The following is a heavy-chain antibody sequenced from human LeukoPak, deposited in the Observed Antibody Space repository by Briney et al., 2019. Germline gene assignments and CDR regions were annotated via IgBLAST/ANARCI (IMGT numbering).Heavy chain of an antibody. V-gene: IGHV1-2*02. J-gene: IGHJ3*02. Sequence: ASVKVSCKASGYTFTGYHMHWVRQAPGQGLEWMGWINPNSGGTNYVQRFQGRVTMTRDTSISTAYMELSRLTSDDTAVYYCARDRGSYFSDAFDIWGQGTMVTVSS. D-gene: IGHD1-26*01. CDR2: INPNSGGT. CDR3: ARDRGSYFSDAFDI. CDR1: GYTFTGYH.